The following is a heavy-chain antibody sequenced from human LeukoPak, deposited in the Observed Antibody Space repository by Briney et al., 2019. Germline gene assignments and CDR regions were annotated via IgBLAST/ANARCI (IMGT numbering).Heavy chain of an antibody. V-gene: IGHV1-69*13. D-gene: IGHD6-19*01. CDR2: IIPIFGTA. CDR1: GGTFSSYA. J-gene: IGHJ4*02. Sequence: ASVKVSCKASGGTFSSYAISWVRQAPGQGLEWMGGIIPIFGTANYAQKFQGRVTITADESTSTAYMELSSLRSEDTAVYYCARETGYSSGSRPGSHFDYWGQGTLVTVSS. CDR3: ARETGYSSGSRPGSHFDY.